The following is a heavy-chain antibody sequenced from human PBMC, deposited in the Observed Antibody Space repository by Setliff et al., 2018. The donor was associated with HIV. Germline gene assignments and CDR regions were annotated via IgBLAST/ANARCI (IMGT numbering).Heavy chain of an antibody. CDR1: GVSITSATYY. Sequence: SETLSLTCSVSGVSITSATYYWSWIRHSPGKGLEWIGYIDYSGSAFYNPSLKSRLTISRDTSKNQFSLRMKSVTAADTAVYYCAREGKTALVTKYFDYWGQGTLVTVSS. CDR2: IDYSGSA. D-gene: IGHD5-18*01. CDR3: AREGKTALVTKYFDY. V-gene: IGHV4-31*03. J-gene: IGHJ4*02.